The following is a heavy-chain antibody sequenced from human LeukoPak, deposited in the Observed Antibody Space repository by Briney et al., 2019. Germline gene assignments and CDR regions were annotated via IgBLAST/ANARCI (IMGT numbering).Heavy chain of an antibody. CDR2: ISSSSSTI. CDR1: GFTFSSYS. D-gene: IGHD3-3*01. J-gene: IGHJ4*02. Sequence: GESLRLSCAASGFTFSSYSMNWVRQAPGKGLEWVSYISSSSSTIHYADSVKGRFTISRDNAKNSLYLQMNSLRAEDTAVYYCARDERYDFWSGYYRDWGQGTLVTVSP. CDR3: ARDERYDFWSGYYRD. V-gene: IGHV3-48*01.